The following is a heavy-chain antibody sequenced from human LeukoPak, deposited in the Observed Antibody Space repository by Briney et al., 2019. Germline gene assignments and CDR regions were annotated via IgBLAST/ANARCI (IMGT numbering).Heavy chain of an antibody. Sequence: GASVKVSCKASGYTFTGYYMHWVRQAPGQGLEWMGWTNPNSGGTNYAQKFQGRVTMTRDTSISTAYMELSRLRSDDTAVYYCARDPAYYDSSGPATRFDPWGQGTLVTVSS. CDR3: ARDPAYYDSSGPATRFDP. CDR1: GYTFTGYY. J-gene: IGHJ5*02. CDR2: TNPNSGGT. D-gene: IGHD3-22*01. V-gene: IGHV1-2*02.